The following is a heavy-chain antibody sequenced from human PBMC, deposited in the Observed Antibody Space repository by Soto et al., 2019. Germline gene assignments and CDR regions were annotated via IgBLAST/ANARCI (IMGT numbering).Heavy chain of an antibody. CDR2: ISGSGGST. D-gene: IGHD2-15*01. Sequence: CAASGFTFSSYAMSWVRQAPGKGLEWVSAISGSGGSTYYADSVKGRFTISRDNSKNTLYLQMNSLRAEDTAVYYCAKDARYCSGGSCYTGYNWFDPWGQGTLVTVSS. CDR3: AKDARYCSGGSCYTGYNWFDP. J-gene: IGHJ5*02. V-gene: IGHV3-23*01. CDR1: GFTFSSYA.